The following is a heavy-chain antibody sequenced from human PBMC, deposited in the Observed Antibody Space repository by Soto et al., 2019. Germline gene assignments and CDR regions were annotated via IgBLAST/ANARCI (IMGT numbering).Heavy chain of an antibody. CDR2: IYRTGST. J-gene: IGHJ4*02. CDR3: ESPDPGTSVEY. Sequence: SETLSLTCAVSGGSFTSNNWWTWVRQPPGQGLEWIGEIYRTGSTNYNPSLKSRVTISLDKSENQFSLKVTSLTAAETDVYYCESPDPGTSVEYWGQGTLVTVS. D-gene: IGHD1-7*01. CDR1: GGSFTSNNW. V-gene: IGHV4-4*02.